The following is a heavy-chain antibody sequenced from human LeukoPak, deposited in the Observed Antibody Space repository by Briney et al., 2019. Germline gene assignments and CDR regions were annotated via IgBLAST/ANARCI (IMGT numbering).Heavy chain of an antibody. CDR3: ARAGDDGDYFDY. CDR1: GFTFSSYS. Sequence: KPGGSLRLSCAASGFTFSSYSMNWVRQAPGKGLEWVSSISSSSSYIYYADSVKGRFTISRDNAKNSLYLQKNSLRAEDTSVYYCARAGDDGDYFDYWGQGTLVPVSS. J-gene: IGHJ4*02. D-gene: IGHD4-17*01. V-gene: IGHV3-21*01. CDR2: ISSSSSYI.